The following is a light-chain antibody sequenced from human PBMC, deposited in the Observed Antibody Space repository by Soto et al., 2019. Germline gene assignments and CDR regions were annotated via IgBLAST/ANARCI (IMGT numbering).Light chain of an antibody. J-gene: IGKJ1*01. V-gene: IGKV1-5*03. CDR3: QHYLDHWA. CDR2: RAS. Sequence: DIEMTQSPSTLSASVGARGIITCRASQNINSRLAWYQQKPGNDPKLLIYRASSLESGVPSRFSGSGSETEFTLTISGLQPDDFATYYCQHYLDHWAFGQGTKVDIK. CDR1: QNINSR.